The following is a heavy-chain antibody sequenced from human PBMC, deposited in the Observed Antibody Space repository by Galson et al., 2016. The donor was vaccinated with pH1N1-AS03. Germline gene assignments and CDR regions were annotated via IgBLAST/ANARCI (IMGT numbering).Heavy chain of an antibody. Sequence: QSGAEVKKPGASVKVSCKASGYTFTSYGISWVRQAPGQGLEWMGWISGDNANTNYAQKYPGRVTMTTDTSTSTAYMQLRSLRSDGAAVFCCARDLGGGIIKEANWGQGTLVTVSS. CDR1: GYTFTSYG. D-gene: IGHD3-10*01. V-gene: IGHV1-18*04. CDR2: ISGDNANT. J-gene: IGHJ4*02. CDR3: ARDLGGGIIKEAN.